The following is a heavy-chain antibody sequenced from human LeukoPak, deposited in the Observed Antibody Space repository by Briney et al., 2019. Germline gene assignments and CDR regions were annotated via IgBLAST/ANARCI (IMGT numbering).Heavy chain of an antibody. CDR1: GFTFSSYA. CDR2: ISHSGGTT. D-gene: IGHD3-22*01. V-gene: IGHV3-23*01. Sequence: GGSLRLSCAASGFTFSSYAMSWVRQAPGKGLEWVSAISHSGGTTYYADSVKGRFTISRDTSKNTLYLQMNSPRAEDTAVYYCAKDMYYDSSGPVFDYWGQGTLVTVSS. J-gene: IGHJ4*02. CDR3: AKDMYYDSSGPVFDY.